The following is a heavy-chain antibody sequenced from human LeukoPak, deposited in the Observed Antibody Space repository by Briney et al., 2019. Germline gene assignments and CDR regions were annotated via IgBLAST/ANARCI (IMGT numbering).Heavy chain of an antibody. D-gene: IGHD3-10*01. CDR1: GGSFSGYY. CDR2: INHSGST. J-gene: IGHJ5*02. V-gene: IGHV4-34*01. Sequence: SETLSLTCAVYGGSFSGYYWSCIRQPPGKGLEWIGEINHSGSTNYNPSLKSRVTISVDTSKNQFSLKLSSVTAADRAVYYCARGLYGSGSYYKRSRWFDPWGQGTLVTVSS. CDR3: ARGLYGSGSYYKRSRWFDP.